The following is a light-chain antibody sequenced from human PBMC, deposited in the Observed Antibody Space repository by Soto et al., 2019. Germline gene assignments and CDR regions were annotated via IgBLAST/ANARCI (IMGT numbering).Light chain of an antibody. Sequence: QLVLTQSPSASASLGASVKLTCTLSSGHNSYAIAWHQQQPEKGPRYLMKLNSDGSYSKGDGIPDRFSGSSSGAERYLTISSLQSEDEADYYCQTWGTGQGVAFGGGTKLTVL. CDR1: SGHNSYA. CDR2: LNSDGSY. J-gene: IGLJ2*01. V-gene: IGLV4-69*02. CDR3: QTWGTGQGVA.